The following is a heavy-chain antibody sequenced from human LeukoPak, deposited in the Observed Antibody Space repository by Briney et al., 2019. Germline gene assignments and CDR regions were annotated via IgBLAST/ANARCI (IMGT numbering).Heavy chain of an antibody. Sequence: GGSLRLSCAASGFTFSSYGMHWVRQAPGKGLEWVAVIWYDGSNKYYADSVKGRFTISRDNSKNTLYLQMNSLRVEDTAVYYCARRYSGDSPLDYWGQGTLVTVSS. CDR2: IWYDGSNK. CDR1: GFTFSSYG. V-gene: IGHV3-33*08. CDR3: ARRYSGDSPLDY. D-gene: IGHD4-17*01. J-gene: IGHJ4*02.